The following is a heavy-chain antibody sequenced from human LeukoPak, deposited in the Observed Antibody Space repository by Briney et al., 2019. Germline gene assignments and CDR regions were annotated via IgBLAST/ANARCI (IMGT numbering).Heavy chain of an antibody. V-gene: IGHV4-39*01. CDR3: TSRGWIVGLVDY. CDR2: IYYSGTT. Sequence: SETLSLTCTVSGASISSRSYYWGWIRQPLGKGLEWIASIYYSGTTYYNPSLKSRVTISADTSKNQFSLNLSSVTAADTAVYYCTSRGWIVGLVDYWGQGTLVTVSS. D-gene: IGHD3-22*01. J-gene: IGHJ4*02. CDR1: GASISSRSYY.